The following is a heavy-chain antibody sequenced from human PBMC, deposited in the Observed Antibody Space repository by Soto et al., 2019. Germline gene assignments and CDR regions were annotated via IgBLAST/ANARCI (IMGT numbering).Heavy chain of an antibody. V-gene: IGHV1-2*02. CDR1: GYTFTGYY. Sequence: SCKASGYTFTGYYMHWVRQAPGQGLEWMGWINPNSGGTNYAQKFQGRVTMTRDTSISTAYMELSRLRSDDTAVYYCARGGHTRFLGYYYYYGMDVWGQGTTVTVSS. D-gene: IGHD3-3*01. CDR2: INPNSGGT. J-gene: IGHJ6*02. CDR3: ARGGHTRFLGYYYYYGMDV.